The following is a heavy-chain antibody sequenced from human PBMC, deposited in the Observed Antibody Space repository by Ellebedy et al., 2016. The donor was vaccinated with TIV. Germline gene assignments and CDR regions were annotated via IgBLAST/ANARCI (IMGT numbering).Heavy chain of an antibody. CDR3: VRAKAGTGSSDY. CDR2: VNSDGSTT. Sequence: PGGSLRLSCAASGFTFSSYWMHWVRQAPGKGLVWVSRVNSDGSTTDYADSVKGRFTISRDNAKNTLSLQMNSLRADDTAVYYCVRAKAGTGSSDYWGQGTLVTVSS. CDR1: GFTFSSYW. J-gene: IGHJ4*02. D-gene: IGHD3-10*01. V-gene: IGHV3-74*01.